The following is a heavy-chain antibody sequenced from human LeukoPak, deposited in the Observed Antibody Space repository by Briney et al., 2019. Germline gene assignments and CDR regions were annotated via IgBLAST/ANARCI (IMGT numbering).Heavy chain of an antibody. CDR3: ARHRYCSSTSCQGSDY. J-gene: IGHJ4*02. D-gene: IGHD2-2*01. V-gene: IGHV4-38-2*01. CDR2: IYHSGST. CDR1: GYSISSCYY. Sequence: PSETLSLTCAVSGYSISSCYYWGWIRQPPGKGLEWIGSIYHSGSTYYNPSLKSRVTISEDTSKNQFSLKLSSVTAADTAVYYCARHRYCSSTSCQGSDYWGQGTLVTVSS.